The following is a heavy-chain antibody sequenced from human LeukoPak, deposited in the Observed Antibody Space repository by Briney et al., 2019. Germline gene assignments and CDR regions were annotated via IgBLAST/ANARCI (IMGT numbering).Heavy chain of an antibody. CDR1: GDRVSSNSAA. J-gene: IGHJ3*02. CDR2: TYYRSKWYN. D-gene: IGHD1-14*01. V-gene: IGHV6-1*01. Sequence: SHTLSLTCAICGDRVSSNSAAWHWIRQSPSRGLKWLGRTYYRSKWYNDYAVSVKSRITINPDTSKNQSSLQLNSVTPEHTAVYYCVRDDGIGLDAFDIWGQETTVTVSS. CDR3: VRDDGIGLDAFDI.